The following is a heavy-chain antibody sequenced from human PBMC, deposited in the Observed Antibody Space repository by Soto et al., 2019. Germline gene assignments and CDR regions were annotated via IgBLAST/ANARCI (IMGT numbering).Heavy chain of an antibody. Sequence: ASVKVSCKASGGTFSSYAISWVRQAPGQGLEWMGGIIPIFGTANYAQKFQGRVTITADESTSTAYMELSSLRSEDTAVYYCARDGCSGGSCYSFDYYGMDVWGQGTTVTVSS. J-gene: IGHJ6*02. V-gene: IGHV1-69*13. CDR1: GGTFSSYA. D-gene: IGHD2-15*01. CDR2: IIPIFGTA. CDR3: ARDGCSGGSCYSFDYYGMDV.